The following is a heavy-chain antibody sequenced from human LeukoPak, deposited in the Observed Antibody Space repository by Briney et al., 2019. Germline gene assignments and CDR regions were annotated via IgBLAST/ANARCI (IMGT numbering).Heavy chain of an antibody. Sequence: GGSLRLSCAASGFTFTSHAMSWVRQAPGKGLEWVSAISGSGGNTYYADSVKGRFTISRDNSKNTLYLQMNSLRAEDTAVYYCAKVLGNYGSGFDYWGQGTLVTVSS. V-gene: IGHV3-23*01. D-gene: IGHD3-10*01. CDR2: ISGSGGNT. J-gene: IGHJ4*02. CDR3: AKVLGNYGSGFDY. CDR1: GFTFTSHA.